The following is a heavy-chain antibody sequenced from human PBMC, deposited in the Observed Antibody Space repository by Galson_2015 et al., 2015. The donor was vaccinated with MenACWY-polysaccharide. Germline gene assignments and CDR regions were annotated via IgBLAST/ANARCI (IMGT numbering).Heavy chain of an antibody. Sequence: SVKVSCKVSGYTLTELSMHWVRQAPGKGLEWMGGFDPEDGETIYAQKFQGRVTMTEDTSTDTAYMELSSLRSEDTAVYYCATDRAEQGCDLPLYYFDYWGQGTLVTVSS. CDR1: GYTLTELS. D-gene: IGHD1-26*01. V-gene: IGHV1-24*01. CDR2: FDPEDGET. CDR3: ATDRAEQGCDLPLYYFDY. J-gene: IGHJ4*02.